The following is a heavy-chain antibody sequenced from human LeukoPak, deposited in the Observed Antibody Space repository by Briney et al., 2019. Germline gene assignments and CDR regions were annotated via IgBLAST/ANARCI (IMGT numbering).Heavy chain of an antibody. D-gene: IGHD2-8*01. Sequence: SETLSLTCTVSGGSISSYYWSWIRQPPGKGLEWIGYIYYSGSTNYNPSLKSRVTISVDTSKNQFSLKLSSVTAADTAVYYCARDKEWAFDIWGQGTMVTVSS. CDR3: ARDKEWAFDI. CDR2: IYYSGST. CDR1: GGSISSYY. J-gene: IGHJ3*02. V-gene: IGHV4-59*01.